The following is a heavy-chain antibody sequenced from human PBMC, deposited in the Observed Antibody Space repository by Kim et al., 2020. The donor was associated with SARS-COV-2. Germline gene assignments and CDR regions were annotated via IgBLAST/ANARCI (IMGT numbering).Heavy chain of an antibody. CDR3: ARALILIAARPNWFDP. CDR1: GFTFSSYS. V-gene: IGHV3-21*01. Sequence: GGSLRLSCAASGFTFSSYSMNWVRQAPGKGLEWVSSISSSSSYIYYADSVKGRFTISRDNAKNSLYLQMNSLRAEDTAVYYCARALILIAARPNWFDPWGQGTLVTVSS. CDR2: ISSSSSYI. J-gene: IGHJ5*02. D-gene: IGHD6-6*01.